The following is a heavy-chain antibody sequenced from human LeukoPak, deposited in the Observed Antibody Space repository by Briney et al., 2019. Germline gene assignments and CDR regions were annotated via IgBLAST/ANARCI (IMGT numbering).Heavy chain of an antibody. CDR3: ARVYYYYYGMDV. Sequence: GGSLRLSCAASRFTFSSYAMHWVRQAPGKGLEWVAVISYDGSNKYYADSVKGRFTISRDNSKNTLYLQMNSLRAEDTAVYYCARVYYYYYGMDVWGQGTTVTVSS. J-gene: IGHJ6*02. CDR2: ISYDGSNK. CDR1: RFTFSSYA. V-gene: IGHV3-30*04.